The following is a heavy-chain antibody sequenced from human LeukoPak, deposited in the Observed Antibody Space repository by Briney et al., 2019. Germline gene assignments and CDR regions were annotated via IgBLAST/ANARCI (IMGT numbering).Heavy chain of an antibody. J-gene: IGHJ5*02. CDR3: VRGADGVSSNSRGWFDP. D-gene: IGHD2-15*01. CDR1: GFTFTYYG. V-gene: IGHV3-30*02. Sequence: GGSLRLSCGASGFTFTYYGMHWVRQAPGKGLEWVTFVRSDGSDRYYADSVKGRFTFSRDNSKNTVYLQMNSLRPEDTAVYYCVRGADGVSSNSRGWFDPWGQGTLVIVSS. CDR2: VRSDGSDR.